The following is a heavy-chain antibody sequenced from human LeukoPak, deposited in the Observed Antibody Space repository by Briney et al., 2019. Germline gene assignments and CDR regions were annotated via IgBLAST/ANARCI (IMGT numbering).Heavy chain of an antibody. Sequence: SETLSLTCTVSGGSISSYYWSWIRRPPGKGLEWIGYIYYSGSTNYNPSLKSRVTISVDTSKNQFSLKLSSVTAADTAVYYCAAEGYGMDVWGQGTTVTVSS. J-gene: IGHJ6*02. CDR1: GGSISSYY. CDR2: IYYSGST. CDR3: AAEGYGMDV. V-gene: IGHV4-59*08.